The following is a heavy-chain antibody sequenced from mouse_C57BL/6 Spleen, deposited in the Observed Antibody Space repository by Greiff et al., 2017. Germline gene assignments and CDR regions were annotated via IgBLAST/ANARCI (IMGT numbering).Heavy chain of an antibody. J-gene: IGHJ1*03. CDR3: ARDGDSNYDWYFDV. CDR1: GFTFSSYA. Sequence: VQLKESGGGFVKPGGSLKLSCAASGFTFSSYAMSWVRQTPEKRLEWVATISAGGSYTYYPDNVKGRFTISRDNAKNNLYLQMSHLKSEDTAMYYCARDGDSNYDWYFDVWGTGTTVTVSS. D-gene: IGHD2-5*01. CDR2: ISAGGSYT. V-gene: IGHV5-4*01.